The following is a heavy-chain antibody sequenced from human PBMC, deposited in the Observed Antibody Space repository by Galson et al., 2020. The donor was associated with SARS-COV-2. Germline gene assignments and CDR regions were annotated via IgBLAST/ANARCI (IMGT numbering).Heavy chain of an antibody. CDR1: GFTFTTYA. D-gene: IGHD4-17*01. CDR2: INTHTGNP. CDR3: ARVRYYYGMDV. J-gene: IGHJ6*02. V-gene: IGHV7-4-1*02. Sequence: ASVKVSCKASGFTFTTYAMNWVRPAPGQGLEWMGWINTHTGNPAYAQGFTGRFVVSLDTSVSTAYLQISSLKAEDTAVYYCARVRYYYGMDVWGQGTTVTVSS.